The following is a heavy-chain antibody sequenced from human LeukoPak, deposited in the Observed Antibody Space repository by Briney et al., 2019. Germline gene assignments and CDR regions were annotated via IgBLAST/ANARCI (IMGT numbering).Heavy chain of an antibody. CDR1: GYTFTGYY. CDR3: ARERPVRSGSYLPSFWFDP. CDR2: INPSGGST. Sequence: GASVKVSCKASGYTFTGYYMHWVRQAPGQGLEWMGIINPSGGSTSYAQKFQGRVTMTRDTSTSTVYMELSSLRSEDTAVYYCARERPVRSGSYLPSFWFDPWGQGTLVTVSS. V-gene: IGHV1-46*01. J-gene: IGHJ5*02. D-gene: IGHD1-26*01.